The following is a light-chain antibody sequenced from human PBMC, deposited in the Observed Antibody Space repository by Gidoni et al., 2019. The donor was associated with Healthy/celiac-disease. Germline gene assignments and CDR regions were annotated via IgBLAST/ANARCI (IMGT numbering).Light chain of an antibody. V-gene: IGLV2-14*01. CDR1: SSDVGGYNY. Sequence: QSALTQPASVSGSPAQSITISCTGTSSDVGGYNYVPWYQQHPGKAPKLMIYEVSNRPSGVSNRFSGSKSGNTASLTISGLQAEDEADYYCSSYTSSSLWVFGGGTKLTVL. CDR3: SSYTSSSLWV. J-gene: IGLJ3*02. CDR2: EVS.